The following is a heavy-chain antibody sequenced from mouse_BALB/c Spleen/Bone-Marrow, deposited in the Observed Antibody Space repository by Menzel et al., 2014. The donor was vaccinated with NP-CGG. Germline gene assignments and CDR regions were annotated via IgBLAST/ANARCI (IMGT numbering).Heavy chain of an antibody. CDR3: ARWMGPYYAMDY. Sequence: VQLKESGPELVKPGASVKMSCKTSGYTFTEYTMHWVKQSHGKSLEWIGGINPNNGGTSSNQKFKGKATLTVDKSSSTAYMELRSLTSEDSAVYYCARWMGPYYAMDYWGQGTSVTVAS. CDR2: INPNNGGT. D-gene: IGHD2-3*01. V-gene: IGHV1-22*01. J-gene: IGHJ4*01. CDR1: GYTFTEYT.